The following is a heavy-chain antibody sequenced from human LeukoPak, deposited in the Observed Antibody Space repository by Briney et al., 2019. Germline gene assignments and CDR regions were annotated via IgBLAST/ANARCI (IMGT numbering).Heavy chain of an antibody. CDR2: ISSSSSYI. J-gene: IGHJ4*02. CDR1: GFTFSSYS. CDR3: ARGEWSSSPFDY. V-gene: IGHV3-21*01. Sequence: GGSLRLSCAASGFTFSSYSMNWVRQAPGKGLEWVSFISSSSSYIYYADSMKGRFTISRDNAKNSLYLQMNCLKAEDTAVYYCARGEWSSSPFDYWGQGTLVTVSS. D-gene: IGHD6-6*01.